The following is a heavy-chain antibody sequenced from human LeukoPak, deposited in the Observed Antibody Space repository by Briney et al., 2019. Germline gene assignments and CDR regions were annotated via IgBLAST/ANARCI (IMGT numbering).Heavy chain of an antibody. CDR3: ARGSNKQWGGGIDY. CDR2: MNPNSGNT. Sequence: ASVKVSCKASGYTFTSYDINWVRQATGQGLEWMGWMNPNSGNTGYAQKFQGRVSMTRNTSISTAYMELSSLRSEDTAVYYCARGSNKQWGGGIDYWGQGTLVTVSS. CDR1: GYTFTSYD. J-gene: IGHJ4*02. D-gene: IGHD6-19*01. V-gene: IGHV1-8*01.